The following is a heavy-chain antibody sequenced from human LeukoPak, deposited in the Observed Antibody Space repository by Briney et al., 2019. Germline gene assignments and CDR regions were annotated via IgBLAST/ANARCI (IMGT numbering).Heavy chain of an antibody. J-gene: IGHJ4*02. CDR1: GFFFSSYS. CDR2: ISSNGGSA. D-gene: IGHD6-13*01. CDR3: VKDDVGVAAAGYFDY. V-gene: IGHV3-64D*06. Sequence: GGSLRLSCTASGFFFSSYSMNWVRQAPGKGLEYVSAISSNGGSAYYADSVKGRFTISRDNSKNTLYLQMSSLRAEDTAVYYCVKDDVGVAAAGYFDYWGQGTLVTVSS.